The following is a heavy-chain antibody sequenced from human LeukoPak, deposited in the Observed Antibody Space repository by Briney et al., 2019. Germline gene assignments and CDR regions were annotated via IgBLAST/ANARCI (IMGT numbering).Heavy chain of an antibody. CDR2: IYPVDSGP. Sequence: GESLKISCKLSGYSFTSFCIGWVRKMPGKGLEWMRIIYPVDSGPTYSPSFQGQVTISVDKSINTAYLQWSSLQASDTAMYYCGMSGDRVPLQDDVFDVWGQGTMVTVST. V-gene: IGHV5-51*01. CDR3: GMSGDRVPLQDDVFDV. D-gene: IGHD1-26*01. J-gene: IGHJ3*01. CDR1: GYSFTSFC.